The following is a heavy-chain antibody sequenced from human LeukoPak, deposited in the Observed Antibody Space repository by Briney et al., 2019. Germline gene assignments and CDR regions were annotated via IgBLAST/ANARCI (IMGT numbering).Heavy chain of an antibody. CDR2: ISYTGGET. V-gene: IGHV4-59*08. Sequence: LETLSLTCSVSGGSINLYYWSWIRQPPGKGLEWIGYISYTGGETNYNPSLKSRLTISVDTSKNQFSLMLTSVTAADTAVYYCARQPAATAAFDIWAQGTMVTVSS. D-gene: IGHD5-18*01. CDR1: GGSINLYY. J-gene: IGHJ3*02. CDR3: ARQPAATAAFDI.